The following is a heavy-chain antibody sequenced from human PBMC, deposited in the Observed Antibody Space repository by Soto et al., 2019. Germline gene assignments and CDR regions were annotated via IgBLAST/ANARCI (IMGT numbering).Heavy chain of an antibody. V-gene: IGHV1-69*12. CDR2: IIPIFGTA. CDR3: ARDRCRRCEYIKGWFDP. CDR1: GGTFSSYA. J-gene: IGHJ5*02. Sequence: QVQLVQSGAEVKKPGSSVKVSCKASGGTFSSYAISWVRQAPGQGLEWMGGIIPIFGTANYAQKFQGRVTITADESTRTAYMDLSSLRSEATAVYYCARDRCRRCEYIKGWFDPWGQGTLVTVSS. D-gene: IGHD1-1*01.